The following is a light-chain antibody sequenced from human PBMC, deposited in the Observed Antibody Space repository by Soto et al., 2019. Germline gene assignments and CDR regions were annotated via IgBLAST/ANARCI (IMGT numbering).Light chain of an antibody. CDR2: AAS. CDR3: QQLNSYPIT. Sequence: DIRLTQSPSFRSASVGDRVTITCRASQGLSSDLAWYQQKPGKAPKLLIYAASTLQSGVPSRFSGSGSGTEFTLTSSSRQPEDFATYACQQLNSYPITFGQGKRLEIK. CDR1: QGLSSD. V-gene: IGKV1-9*01. J-gene: IGKJ5*01.